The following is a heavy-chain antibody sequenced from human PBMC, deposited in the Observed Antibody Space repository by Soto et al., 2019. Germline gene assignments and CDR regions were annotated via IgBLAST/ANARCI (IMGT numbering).Heavy chain of an antibody. Sequence: RWESLKISCQCSGYSFTSYWIGWVRQMPGKGLEWMGIIYPGDSDTRYSPSFQGQVTISADKSISTAYLQWSSLKASDTDMYYCERAPVLTRYYKQNGMDVWGQGTTVTVSS. CDR3: ERAPVLTRYYKQNGMDV. V-gene: IGHV5-51*01. CDR1: GYSFTSYW. J-gene: IGHJ6*02. CDR2: IYPGDSDT. D-gene: IGHD3-9*01.